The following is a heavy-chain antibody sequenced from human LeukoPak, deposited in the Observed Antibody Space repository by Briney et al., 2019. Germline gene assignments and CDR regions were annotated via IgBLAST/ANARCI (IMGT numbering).Heavy chain of an antibody. J-gene: IGHJ4*02. D-gene: IGHD4-11*01. V-gene: IGHV3-23*01. CDR2: ISGSGGST. CDR3: AKDTVERKFDY. CDR1: GFTFSSYA. Sequence: GRSLRLSCEASGFTFSSYAMSWVRQAPGKGLEWVSAISGSGGSTYYADSVKGRFTISRDNSKNTLYLQMNSLRAEDTAVYYCAKDTVERKFDYWGQGTLVTVSS.